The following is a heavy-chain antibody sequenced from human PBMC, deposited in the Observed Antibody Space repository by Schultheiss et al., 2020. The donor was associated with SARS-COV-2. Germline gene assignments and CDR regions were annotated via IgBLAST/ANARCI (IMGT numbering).Heavy chain of an antibody. D-gene: IGHD3-3*01. Sequence: GGSLRLSCAASGFTFSSYAMSWVRQAPGKGLEWVSAISGSGGSTYYADSVKGRFTISRDNAKNSLYLQMNSLRAEDTAVYYCARGVYDFWSGYFDYWGQGTLDTVSS. J-gene: IGHJ4*02. CDR3: ARGVYDFWSGYFDY. CDR2: ISGSGGST. V-gene: IGHV3-23*01. CDR1: GFTFSSYA.